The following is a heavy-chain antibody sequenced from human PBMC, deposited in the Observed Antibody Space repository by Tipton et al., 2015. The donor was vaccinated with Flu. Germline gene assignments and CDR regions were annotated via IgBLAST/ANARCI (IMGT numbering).Heavy chain of an antibody. CDR3: ARGGGSPSY. Sequence: TLSLTCTVSGGSISSHYWSWIRQSPGKGLEWIGYIYFTGSTNYNPSLKSRVTISVDMSKNQFSLKLTSVTAADTAVYYCARGGGSPSYWGQGTLVTVSS. D-gene: IGHD2-15*01. CDR2: IYFTGST. CDR1: GGSISSHY. J-gene: IGHJ4*02. V-gene: IGHV4-59*11.